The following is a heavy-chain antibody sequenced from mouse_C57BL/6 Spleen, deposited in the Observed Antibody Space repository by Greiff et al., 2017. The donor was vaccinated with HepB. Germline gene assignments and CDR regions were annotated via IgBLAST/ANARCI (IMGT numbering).Heavy chain of an antibody. J-gene: IGHJ4*01. D-gene: IGHD1-1*01. CDR2: IYPGDGDT. V-gene: IGHV1-80*01. CDR1: GYAFSSYW. CDR3: ARGDYGSSYAMDY. Sequence: VQLQQSGAELVKPGASVKISCKASGYAFSSYWMNWVQQRPGKGLEWIGQIYPGDGDTNYNGKFKGKATLTADKSSSTAYMQLSRLTSEDSAVYFCARGDYGSSYAMDYWGQGTSVTVSS.